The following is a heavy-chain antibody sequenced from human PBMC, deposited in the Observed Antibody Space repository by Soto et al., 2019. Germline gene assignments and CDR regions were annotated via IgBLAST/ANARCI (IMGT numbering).Heavy chain of an antibody. J-gene: IGHJ2*01. CDR2: LIPIFGAA. D-gene: IGHD2-2*01. CDR3: ARWPRGCSSTSCYFLYFDL. Sequence: QVQLVQSGAEVKKPGSSMKVSCKASGGTFSSYAISWVRQAPGQGLEWMGGLIPIFGAANYAQTFHGRVTITADESTSTAYMEQSSLRSEDTAVYYCARWPRGCSSTSCYFLYFDLWGRGTLVTVSS. CDR1: GGTFSSYA. V-gene: IGHV1-69*01.